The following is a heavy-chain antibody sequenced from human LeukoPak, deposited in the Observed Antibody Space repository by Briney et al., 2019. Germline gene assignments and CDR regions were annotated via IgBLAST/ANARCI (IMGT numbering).Heavy chain of an antibody. V-gene: IGHV1-8*01. CDR2: MNPNSGNT. J-gene: IGHJ4*02. D-gene: IGHD3-16*01. CDR3: AKDSPFGGY. Sequence: GASVKVSCKASGYTLTSYDIDWVRQAPGQGLEWMGWMNPNSGNTGYAQKFQGRVTMTRNTSISTAYMELSSLRSEDTAVYYCAKDSPFGGYWGQGTLVTVSS. CDR1: GYTLTSYD.